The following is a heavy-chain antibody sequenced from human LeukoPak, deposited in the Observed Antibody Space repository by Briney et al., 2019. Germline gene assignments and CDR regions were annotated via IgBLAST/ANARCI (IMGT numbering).Heavy chain of an antibody. Sequence: SETLSLTCVVYGGSFSGYYWSWVRQPPGKGLEWVGEINHSGSTNYNPSLKRRVTISVETSNTQFSLKLSSVTAADTAVYYCARKPERAAWFDPWGQGTLVTVSS. CDR1: GGSFSGYY. D-gene: IGHD2-15*01. CDR3: ARKPERAAWFDP. CDR2: INHSGST. V-gene: IGHV4-34*01. J-gene: IGHJ5*02.